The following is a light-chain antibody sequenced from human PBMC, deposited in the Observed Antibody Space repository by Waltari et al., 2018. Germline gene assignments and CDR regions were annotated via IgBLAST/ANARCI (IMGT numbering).Light chain of an antibody. CDR3: MQALQTPRA. V-gene: IGKV2-28*01. J-gene: IGKJ1*01. CDR1: QSLLHSNGYNY. Sequence: QSLLHSNGYNYLDWYLQKPGQSPQLLIYLGSNRASGVPDRFSGSGSGTDFTLKISRVEAEDVGVYYCMQALQTPRAFGQGTKVEIK. CDR2: LGS.